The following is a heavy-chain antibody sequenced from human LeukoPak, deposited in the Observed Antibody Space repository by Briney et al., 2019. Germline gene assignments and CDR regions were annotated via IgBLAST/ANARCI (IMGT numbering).Heavy chain of an antibody. Sequence: SETLSLTCAVYGGSFSGYYWSWIRQPPGKGLEWIGEINHSGSTNYNPSLKSRVTISVDTSKNQFSLKLSSVTAADTAVYYCARRYGDFDYWGQGTLVAVSS. CDR3: ARRYGDFDY. V-gene: IGHV4-34*01. CDR2: INHSGST. D-gene: IGHD4-17*01. CDR1: GGSFSGYY. J-gene: IGHJ4*02.